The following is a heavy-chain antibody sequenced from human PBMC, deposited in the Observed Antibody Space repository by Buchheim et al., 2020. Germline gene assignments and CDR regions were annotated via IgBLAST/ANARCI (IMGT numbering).Heavy chain of an antibody. V-gene: IGHV3-23*01. Sequence: EVQLLESGGGLVQPGGSLRLSCAASGFPFSSYDMAWVRQAPGKGLEWVSAISGSGDTTFYADSVKGRFTISRDNSKNTLYLQMNSVRAEDTAFYFCANRHKSLWYFDLWGRGTL. J-gene: IGHJ2*01. CDR1: GFPFSSYD. CDR2: ISGSGDTT. CDR3: ANRHKSLWYFDL.